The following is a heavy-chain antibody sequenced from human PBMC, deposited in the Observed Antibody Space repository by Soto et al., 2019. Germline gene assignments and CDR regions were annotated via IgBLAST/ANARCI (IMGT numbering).Heavy chain of an antibody. V-gene: IGHV1-69*13. D-gene: IGHD3-22*01. Sequence: SVKISCKSSGGTFRRYAVSWVINATGKGLEWMGGIIPIFGTANYAQKFQGRVTITADESTSTAYMELSSLRSEDTAVYYCARIIGSGYSPDGWFDYWGQGTLVTGSS. CDR2: IIPIFGTA. J-gene: IGHJ4*02. CDR3: ARIIGSGYSPDGWFDY. CDR1: GGTFRRYA.